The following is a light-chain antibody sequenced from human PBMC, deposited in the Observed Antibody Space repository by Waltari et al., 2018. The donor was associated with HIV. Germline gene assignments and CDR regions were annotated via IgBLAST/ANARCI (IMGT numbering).Light chain of an antibody. CDR2: GAS. CDR1: QSVSGN. J-gene: IGKJ5*01. V-gene: IGKV3-15*01. CDR3: QQYNKWPPIT. Sequence: IVMTQSPATLSVSPGERATLSCRASQSVSGNLAWYQQKPGQAPRLLIYGASTRATGIPARFSGSGSGTDFTLTISSLQSEDFAVYYCQQYNKWPPITFGQGTRLEIK.